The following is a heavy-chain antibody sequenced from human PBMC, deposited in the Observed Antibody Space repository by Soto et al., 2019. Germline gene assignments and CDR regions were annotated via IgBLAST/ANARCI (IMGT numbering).Heavy chain of an antibody. CDR3: ANTMIVTFNQGWIDN. J-gene: IGHJ4*02. D-gene: IGHD3-16*01. Sequence: PGGSLRLSCAASGFTFSSYAMSWVRQAPGKGLEWVSAISGSGGSTYYAGSVRGRFTISRDNSKNTIYLQLDNLRAEDTAVYYCANTMIVTFNQGWIDNWGQGTLVTVSS. V-gene: IGHV3-23*01. CDR1: GFTFSSYA. CDR2: ISGSGGST.